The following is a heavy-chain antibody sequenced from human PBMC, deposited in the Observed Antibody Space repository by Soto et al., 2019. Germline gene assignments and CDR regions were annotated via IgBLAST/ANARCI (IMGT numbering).Heavy chain of an antibody. D-gene: IGHD6-6*01. CDR3: ARRARPDFYYMDV. CDR2: IGSNGVGT. V-gene: IGHV3-64*01. CDR1: GFTRSGYA. Sequence: EVQLAESGGGLAQPGGSLRLSCAASGFTRSGYAIDWVRQAPGKGLEYVSGIGSNGVGTYYANSVQGRFTISRDNSKNTVYLQMGSLRPEDMAVYYCARRARPDFYYMDVWCKGTTVTVS. J-gene: IGHJ6*03.